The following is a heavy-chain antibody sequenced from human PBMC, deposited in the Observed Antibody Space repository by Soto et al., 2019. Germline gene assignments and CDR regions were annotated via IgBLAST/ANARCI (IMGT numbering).Heavy chain of an antibody. J-gene: IGHJ4*02. CDR3: ARVLVRGVARFDY. D-gene: IGHD3-10*01. CDR1: GDSISSGDYY. CDR2: IYYSGST. Sequence: QVQLQESGPGLVKPSQTLSLTCSISGDSISSGDYYWSWIRQHPGKGLEWIGYIYYSGSTYYNPSLTSRVTISVDTSKSQFALKLSSVTAADTAVYYCARVLVRGVARFDYWGQGTLVTVSS. V-gene: IGHV4-31*03.